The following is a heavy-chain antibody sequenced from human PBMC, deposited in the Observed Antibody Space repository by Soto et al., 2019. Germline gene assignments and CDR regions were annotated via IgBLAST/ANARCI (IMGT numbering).Heavy chain of an antibody. J-gene: IGHJ6*02. Sequence: GGSLRLSCVASGFTFGTYSMHWVRQAPGKGLEWVSSITRGGETYYAETVKGRLTISRDYAKNSVSLQMNSLRVEDTAVYYCAREETAWPLAYGLDVWGQGTTVTVSS. V-gene: IGHV3-21*01. CDR2: ITRGGET. D-gene: IGHD2-21*02. CDR3: AREETAWPLAYGLDV. CDR1: GFTFGTYS.